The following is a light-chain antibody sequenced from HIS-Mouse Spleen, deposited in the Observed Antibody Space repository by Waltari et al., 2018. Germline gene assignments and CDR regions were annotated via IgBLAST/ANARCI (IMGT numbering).Light chain of an antibody. CDR3: QQRSNWPL. CDR2: DAS. V-gene: IGKV3-11*01. Sequence: EIVLTQSPATLSLSPGERATLSYTASQSVSSYLAWYQQKPGQAPRLLIYDASNRATGIPARFSGSGSGTDFTLTISSLEPEDFAVYYCQQRSNWPLFGQGTKLEIK. CDR1: QSVSSY. J-gene: IGKJ2*01.